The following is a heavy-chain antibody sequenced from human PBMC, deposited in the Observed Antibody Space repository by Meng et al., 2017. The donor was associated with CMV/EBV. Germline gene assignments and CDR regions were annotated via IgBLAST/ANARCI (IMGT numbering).Heavy chain of an antibody. V-gene: IGHV3-15*07. CDR1: GFPFSNTW. Sequence: PSCAASGFPFSNTWMNWVRQAPGKGLEWVGRIKVKTDGVTTDYAAPVKGRFTISRDDSRNTLYLQMSGLKTEDTAVHYCATVHKVIGWGQGTLVTVSS. CDR2: IKVKTDGVTT. CDR3: ATVHKVIG. J-gene: IGHJ4*02. D-gene: IGHD3-10*01.